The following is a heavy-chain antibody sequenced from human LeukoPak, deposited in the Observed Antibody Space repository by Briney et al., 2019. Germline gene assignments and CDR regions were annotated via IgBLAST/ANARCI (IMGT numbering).Heavy chain of an antibody. Sequence: GGSLKLSCAASGFTFSGSAMHWVRQASGKGPEWVGHIRNKARNYATAYGASMKGRFTISRDDSKNTAYLQMNSLKTEDTAVYYCSGDFGDYFGAFDIWGQGTTVTVSS. CDR3: SGDFGDYFGAFDI. J-gene: IGHJ3*02. CDR2: IRNKARNYAT. D-gene: IGHD4-17*01. CDR1: GFTFSGSA. V-gene: IGHV3-73*01.